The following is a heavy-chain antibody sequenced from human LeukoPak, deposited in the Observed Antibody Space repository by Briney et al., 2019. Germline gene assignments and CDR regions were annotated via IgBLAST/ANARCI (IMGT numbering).Heavy chain of an antibody. J-gene: IGHJ4*02. CDR1: GFTFSTYS. V-gene: IGHV3-30*02. Sequence: GGSLRLSCAASGFTFSTYSMNWVRQAPGKGLEWVAFIRYDGSNKYYADSVKGRFTISRDNSKNTLYLQMNSLRAEDTAVYYCAKDNRATTHPFDYWGQGTLVTVSS. D-gene: IGHD1-26*01. CDR2: IRYDGSNK. CDR3: AKDNRATTHPFDY.